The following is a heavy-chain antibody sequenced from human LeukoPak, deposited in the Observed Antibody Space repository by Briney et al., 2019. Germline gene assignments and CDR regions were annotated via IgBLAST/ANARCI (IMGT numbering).Heavy chain of an antibody. V-gene: IGHV4-4*02. CDR1: GGSISSSNW. CDR2: IYHSGST. Sequence: PSGTLSLTCAVSGGSISSSNWWSWVRQPPGKGLEWIGEIYHSGSTNYNPSLKSRVTISVDKSKNQFSLKLSSVTAADTAVYYCARGLNPYGDYGVGWFDPWGQGTLVTVSS. D-gene: IGHD4-17*01. CDR3: ARGLNPYGDYGVGWFDP. J-gene: IGHJ5*02.